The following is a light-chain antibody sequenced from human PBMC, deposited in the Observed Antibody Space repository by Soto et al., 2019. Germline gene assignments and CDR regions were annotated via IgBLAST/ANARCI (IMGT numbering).Light chain of an antibody. CDR3: QQYNSYPWT. CDR1: QSISSW. V-gene: IGKV1-5*01. Sequence: IQLTQSLSKMFEIVGDIVTITCMSSQSISSWLAWYQQKPGKAPKLLIYDASSLESGVSSRFSGGGSGTEFTLTISSLQPDDFATYYCQQYNSYPWTFGQGTKVDIK. CDR2: DAS. J-gene: IGKJ1*01.